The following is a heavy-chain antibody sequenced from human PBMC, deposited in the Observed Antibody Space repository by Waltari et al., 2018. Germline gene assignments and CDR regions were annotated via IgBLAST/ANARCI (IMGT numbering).Heavy chain of an antibody. J-gene: IGHJ4*02. V-gene: IGHV5-51*01. CDR3: ARQNIHSYGYGYFDF. CDR2: IYPGDSNI. D-gene: IGHD5-18*01. Sequence: EVQLVQSGAEVKKPGESLKISCEGSGYSFSRYWIGWVRQMPGKGLEWMGVIYPGDSNIKYSPSFRGQVTISVDNSIGTTYLQWSSLQASDTAVYYCARQNIHSYGYGYFDFWDQGTPVTVSS. CDR1: GYSFSRYW.